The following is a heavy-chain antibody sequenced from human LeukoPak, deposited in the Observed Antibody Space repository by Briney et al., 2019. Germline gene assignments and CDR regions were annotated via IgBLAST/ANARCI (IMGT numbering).Heavy chain of an antibody. CDR1: GFTFSSYA. V-gene: IGHV3-23*01. D-gene: IGHD3-9*01. CDR2: ISGSGGST. CDR3: AKPGTYYDILT. Sequence: GGFLRLSCAASGFTFSSYAMSWVRQAPGKGLEWVSAISGSGGSTYYADSVKGRFTISRDSSKNTLYLQMNSLRAEDTAVYYCAKPGTYYDILTWGQGTLVTVSS. J-gene: IGHJ5*02.